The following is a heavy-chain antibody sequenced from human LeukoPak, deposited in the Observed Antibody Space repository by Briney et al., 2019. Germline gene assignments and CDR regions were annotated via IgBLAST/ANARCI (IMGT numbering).Heavy chain of an antibody. V-gene: IGHV3-23*01. J-gene: IGHJ4*02. CDR2: IRSNGDTT. D-gene: IGHD1-1*01. CDR3: AKGQELDDGVFDS. Sequence: GGSLRHSYTASGFTFSSLAMTWVRQAPRKGLEWVSTIRSNGDTTYDDDSEEGVFTISRDNSKNTLYLELNSLRVEDTATFYCAKGQELDDGVFDSWGQGTMVTVSS. CDR1: GFTFSSLA.